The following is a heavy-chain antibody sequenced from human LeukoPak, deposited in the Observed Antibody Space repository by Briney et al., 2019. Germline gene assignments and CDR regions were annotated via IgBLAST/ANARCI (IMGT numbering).Heavy chain of an antibody. V-gene: IGHV4-30-4*01. CDR1: IGSISNSNYF. CDR2: IYYSGST. J-gene: IGHJ4*02. CDR3: ARLHTPGHYFDY. Sequence: SETLSLTCTVSIGSISNSNYFWGRIRQPPGKGLEWIGYIYYSGSTYYNPSLKSRVTMSVDTSKNQFSLKLSSVTAADTAVYYCARLHTPGHYFDYWGQGTLVTVSS.